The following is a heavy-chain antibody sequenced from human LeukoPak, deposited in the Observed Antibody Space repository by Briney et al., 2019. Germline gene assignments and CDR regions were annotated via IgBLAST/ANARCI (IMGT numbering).Heavy chain of an antibody. CDR3: AKVLSKGGGYYLTDF. CDR1: GFTFSSYW. V-gene: IGHV3-74*01. Sequence: PGGSLRLSCAASGFTFSSYWMSWVRQAPGKGLVWVSRINTDGSSTGYADSVKGRFTISRDNAKNTLYLQMNSLRVEDSAVYYCAKVLSKGGGYYLTDFWGQGTLVTVSS. CDR2: INTDGSST. J-gene: IGHJ4*02. D-gene: IGHD3-22*01.